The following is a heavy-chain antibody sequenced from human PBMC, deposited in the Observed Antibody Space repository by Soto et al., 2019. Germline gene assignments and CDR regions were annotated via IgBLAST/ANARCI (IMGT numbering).Heavy chain of an antibody. CDR2: FFYSGRT. V-gene: IGHV4-59*01. D-gene: IGHD2-2*01. CDR3: AREALEYQMLGWFDP. Sequence: TLSLTCTVSGGSIGHYHWSWIRQPPGKGLEWIGHFFYSGRTNYNPSLKSRVTMSVDTSKNQFSLKLTSVTAADTAVYYCAREALEYQMLGWFDPWGQGTLVTVSS. J-gene: IGHJ5*02. CDR1: GGSIGHYH.